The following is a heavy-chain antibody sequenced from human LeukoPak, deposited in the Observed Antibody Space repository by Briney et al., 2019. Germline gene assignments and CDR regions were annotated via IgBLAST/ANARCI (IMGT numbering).Heavy chain of an antibody. CDR2: IYYSGST. V-gene: IGHV4-39*01. CDR3: ARLKPYYDSINFVY. D-gene: IGHD3-22*01. J-gene: IGHJ4*02. CDR1: GGSISSSSSY. Sequence: PSETLSLTCTVSGGSISSSSSYWGWIRQPPWKGLEWIGSIYYSGSTYYNPSLKSRVTISVDTSKNQFSPKLSSVTAADTAVYYCARLKPYYDSINFVYWGQGTLVTVSS.